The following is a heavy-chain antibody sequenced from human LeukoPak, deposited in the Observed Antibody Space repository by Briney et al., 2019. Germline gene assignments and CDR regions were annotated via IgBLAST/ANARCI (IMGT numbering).Heavy chain of an antibody. Sequence: PSETLTLTCTVSGGSISSYYWSWIRQPPGKGLEWIGYIYYSGSTNYNPSLKSRVTIAVDTSKNQFSLKLSSVTAADTAVYYCARDGFWISGYYWFDPWRQGTLVTVSS. CDR1: GGSISSYY. J-gene: IGHJ5*02. CDR2: IYYSGST. D-gene: IGHD3-3*01. V-gene: IGHV4-59*01. CDR3: ARDGFWISGYYWFDP.